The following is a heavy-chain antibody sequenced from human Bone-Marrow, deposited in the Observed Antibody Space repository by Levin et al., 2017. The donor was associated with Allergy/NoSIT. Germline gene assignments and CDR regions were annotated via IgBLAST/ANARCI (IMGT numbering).Heavy chain of an antibody. CDR3: ARDRSIAAAGCFDY. CDR2: ISYDGSNK. V-gene: IGHV3-30*04. CDR1: GFTFSSYA. D-gene: IGHD6-13*01. J-gene: IGHJ4*02. Sequence: GGSLRLSCAASGFTFSSYAMHWVRQAPGKGLEWVAVISYDGSNKYYADSVKGRFTISRDNSKNTLYLQMNSLRAEDTAVYYCARDRSIAAAGCFDYWGQGTLVTVSS.